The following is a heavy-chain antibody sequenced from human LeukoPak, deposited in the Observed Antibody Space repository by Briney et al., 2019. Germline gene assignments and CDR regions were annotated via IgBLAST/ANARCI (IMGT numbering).Heavy chain of an antibody. J-gene: IGHJ4*02. Sequence: GGSLRLSCAASGFTFSNNWMSWVRQAPGKGLEWVANIKQDGSEKYYVDSVKGRFTISRDNAKNSLYLQMNSLRAEDTAVYYCAREKFLEWYAVAGTFGYFDYWGQGTLVTVSS. CDR3: AREKFLEWYAVAGTFGYFDY. CDR1: GFTFSNNW. V-gene: IGHV3-7*03. D-gene: IGHD6-19*01. CDR2: IKQDGSEK.